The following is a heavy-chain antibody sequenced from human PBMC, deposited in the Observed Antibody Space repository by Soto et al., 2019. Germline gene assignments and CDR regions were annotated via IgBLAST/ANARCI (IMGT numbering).Heavy chain of an antibody. Sequence: PGGSLRLSCAASGFTFSDYYMSRIRQAPGKGLEWVSYISSSGSTIYYADSVKGRFTISRDNAKNSLYLQMNSLRAEDTAVYYCASLSRGSDRNRIVFYGPPHDRYHFAYCGQGSLVPGSS. CDR3: ASLSRGSDRNRIVFYGPPHDRYHFAY. V-gene: IGHV3-11*01. J-gene: IGHJ4*02. CDR1: GFTFSDYY. CDR2: ISSSGSTI. D-gene: IGHD3-10*01.